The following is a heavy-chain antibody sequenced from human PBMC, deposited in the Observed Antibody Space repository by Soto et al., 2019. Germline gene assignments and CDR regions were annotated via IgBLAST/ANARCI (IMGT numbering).Heavy chain of an antibody. CDR3: ATEAEVAVGATAFDS. J-gene: IGHJ4*02. V-gene: IGHV3-7*01. CDR1: CFIFGRIW. D-gene: IGHD6-19*01. CDR2: INENGSEK. Sequence: PGGSLRLSCRVSCFIFGRIWMSWVRQAPGKGPQWVANINENGSEKNYVASVKGRFIISRDNGKKSLYLQMNNLRVEDTAIYYCATEAEVAVGATAFDSWGQGPVVTVSP.